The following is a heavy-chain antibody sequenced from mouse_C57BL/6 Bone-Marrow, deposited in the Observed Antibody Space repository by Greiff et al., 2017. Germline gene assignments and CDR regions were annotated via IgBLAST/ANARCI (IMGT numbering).Heavy chain of an antibody. V-gene: IGHV1-9*01. J-gene: IGHJ1*03. CDR1: GYTFTGYW. Sequence: QVQLQQSGAELMKPGASVKLSCKATGYTFTGYWIAWVKQSPGHGLEWIGEILPGSGSTNYNDKFKGKATFTADTSANTAYMQLSSLTTEDSDIYYCARDYYGSSDWYFDVWGTGTTVTVSS. CDR2: ILPGSGST. D-gene: IGHD1-1*01. CDR3: ARDYYGSSDWYFDV.